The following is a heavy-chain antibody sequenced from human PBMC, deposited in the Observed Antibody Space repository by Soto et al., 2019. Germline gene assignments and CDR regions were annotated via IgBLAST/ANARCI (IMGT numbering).Heavy chain of an antibody. J-gene: IGHJ4*02. D-gene: IGHD2-2*01. CDR3: AKRKYCPSTTCFDY. CDR1: GFTFNTYN. CDR2: ITDSSSRI. V-gene: IGHV3-48*01. Sequence: GGSLRHSCTASGFTFNTYNMNWVRQAPGRGLEWVSYITDSSSRIQYADSVKGRFTISRDNSKNTLYLQMSSLRAEDTAVYYCAKRKYCPSTTCFDYWGQGTLVTVSS.